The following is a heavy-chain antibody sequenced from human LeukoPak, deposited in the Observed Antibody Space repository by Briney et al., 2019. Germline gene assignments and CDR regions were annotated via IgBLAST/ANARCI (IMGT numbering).Heavy chain of an antibody. CDR1: GYTFTRYY. CDR2: INPNSGGT. J-gene: IGHJ4*02. CDR3: ARVHRGGWEPNHYFDY. Sequence: ASVKVSCKASGYTFTRYYMHWVRQAPGQGLEWMGWINPNSGGTNYAQKFQGWVTMTRDTSISTAYMELSRLRSDDTAVYYCARVHRGGWEPNHYFDYWGQGTLVTVSS. V-gene: IGHV1-2*04. D-gene: IGHD1-26*01.